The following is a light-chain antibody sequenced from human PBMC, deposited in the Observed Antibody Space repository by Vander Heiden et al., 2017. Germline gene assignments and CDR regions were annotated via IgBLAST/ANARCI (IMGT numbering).Light chain of an antibody. Sequence: QSALTQPASVSGSPGQSLTISCTGTSRDVGVYHYVSWYQQHPRKAPKLMLFEVSKRPSGVSNRFSGSKSGNTASLTVSGLQAEDEADYYCSSYTSSSTQVCGTGTKVTVL. V-gene: IGLV2-14*01. J-gene: IGLJ1*01. CDR3: SSYTSSSTQV. CDR1: SRDVGVYHY. CDR2: EVS.